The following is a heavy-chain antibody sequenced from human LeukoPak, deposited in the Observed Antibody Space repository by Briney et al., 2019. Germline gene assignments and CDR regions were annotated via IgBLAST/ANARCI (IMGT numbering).Heavy chain of an antibody. J-gene: IGHJ5*02. CDR2: ISGSGGRT. CDR1: GFTFSIYG. CDR3: AKVGIAAAGTVWFDP. Sequence: GGSLRLSCAASGFTFSIYGMSWVRLAPGKGLEWVSAISGSGGRTYYADSVKGRFTISRDNSKNTLYLQMNSLRAEDTAVYYCAKVGIAAAGTVWFDPWGQGTLVTVSS. D-gene: IGHD6-13*01. V-gene: IGHV3-23*01.